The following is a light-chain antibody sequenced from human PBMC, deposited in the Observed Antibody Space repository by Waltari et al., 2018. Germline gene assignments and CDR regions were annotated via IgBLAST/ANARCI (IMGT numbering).Light chain of an antibody. CDR2: DAF. J-gene: IGKJ1*01. Sequence: DIVLTQSPGTLALSPGERATLSCRASLSVGRALAWYQQKPGQAPRLLIYDAFSRATGISDKFSGSGSGTDFTLTISRVEPEDFAVYFCQMYVRLPVTFGQGTKVEVK. CDR1: LSVGRA. V-gene: IGKV3-20*01. CDR3: QMYVRLPVT.